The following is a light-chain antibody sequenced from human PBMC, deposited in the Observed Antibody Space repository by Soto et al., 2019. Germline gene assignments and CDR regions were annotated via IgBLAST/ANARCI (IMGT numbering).Light chain of an antibody. CDR1: QGLNNN. CDR3: QQYNNWPQT. CDR2: GVS. Sequence: EIVMTQSPGTLSVSPGERATLSCRASQGLNNNLAWYQQKPGQPPRLLIYGVSTRATGIPARFSGSRSGTEFTLTISSLQSEDFAVYYCQQYNNWPQTFGQGTKVEIK. V-gene: IGKV3-15*01. J-gene: IGKJ1*01.